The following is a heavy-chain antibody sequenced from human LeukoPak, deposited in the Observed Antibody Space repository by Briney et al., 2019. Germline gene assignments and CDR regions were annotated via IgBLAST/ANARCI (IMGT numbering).Heavy chain of an antibody. Sequence: SETLSITCTVSGGSISSGDSYWSWIRQPPGKGLEWIGYIYYTGSTYYNPSLKSRVTISVDTSNKQFSLKLSSVTAADTAVYYCARGPYQLLPPFDYWGQGTLVTVSS. CDR1: GGSISSGDSY. J-gene: IGHJ4*02. CDR2: IYYTGST. CDR3: ARGPYQLLPPFDY. V-gene: IGHV4-30-4*08. D-gene: IGHD2-2*01.